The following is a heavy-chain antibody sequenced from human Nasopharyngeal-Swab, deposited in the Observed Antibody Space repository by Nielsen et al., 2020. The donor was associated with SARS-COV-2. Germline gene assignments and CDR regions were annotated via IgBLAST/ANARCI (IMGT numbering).Heavy chain of an antibody. Sequence: WIRQPPGKGLEWIGYIYYSGSTNYNPSLKSRVTISVDTSKNQFSLKLSSVTAADTAVYYCAGGRDGYTNYYYYYGMDVWGQGTTVTVS. D-gene: IGHD5-24*01. CDR2: IYYSGST. J-gene: IGHJ6*02. CDR3: AGGRDGYTNYYYYYGMDV. V-gene: IGHV4-59*01.